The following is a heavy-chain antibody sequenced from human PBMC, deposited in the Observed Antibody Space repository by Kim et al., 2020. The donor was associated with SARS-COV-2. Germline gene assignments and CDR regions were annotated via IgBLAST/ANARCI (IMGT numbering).Heavy chain of an antibody. CDR1: GFTFSSYS. CDR2: ISSSSSYI. J-gene: IGHJ1*01. Sequence: GGSLRLSCAASGFTFSSYSMNWVRQAPGKGLEWVSSISSSSSYIYYADSVKGRFTISRDNAKNSLYLQMNSLRAEETAVYYCARGLISGVAQQLVPHWGQGTLVTVSS. D-gene: IGHD6-13*01. V-gene: IGHV3-21*01. CDR3: ARGLISGVAQQLVPH.